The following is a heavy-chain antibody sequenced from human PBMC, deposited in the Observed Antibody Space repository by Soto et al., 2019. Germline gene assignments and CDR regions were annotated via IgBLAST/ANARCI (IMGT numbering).Heavy chain of an antibody. V-gene: IGHV1-69*13. CDR3: ARGQSGSVVTGDYFDY. CDR1: GGTFSSYA. J-gene: IGHJ4*02. D-gene: IGHD3-22*01. Sequence: SVKVSCKASGGTFSSYAISWVRQAPGQGLEWMGGIIPIFGTANYAQKFQGRVTITADESTSTAYMELSSLRSEDTAVYYCARGQSGSVVTGDYFDYWGQGTLVTVS. CDR2: IIPIFGTA.